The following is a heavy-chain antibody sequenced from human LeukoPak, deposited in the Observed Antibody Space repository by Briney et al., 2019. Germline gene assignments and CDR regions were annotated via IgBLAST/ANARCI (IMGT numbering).Heavy chain of an antibody. CDR1: GFTFSSYA. J-gene: IGHJ4*02. V-gene: IGHV3-23*01. CDR3: AKDDYSDYSPDY. D-gene: IGHD4-11*01. CDR2: ISGSGGTT. Sequence: PGGSLRLSCAASGFTFSSYAMSWVRQAPGKGLEWVSVISGSGGTTYYADSVKGRFTISRDKSKNTLYLQMNSLRADDTAVYYCAKDDYSDYSPDYRGQGTLVTVSS.